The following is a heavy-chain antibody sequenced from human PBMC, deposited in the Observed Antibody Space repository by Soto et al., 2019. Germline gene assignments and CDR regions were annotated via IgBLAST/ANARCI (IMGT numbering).Heavy chain of an antibody. V-gene: IGHV1-2*04. CDR2: INPNSGGT. J-gene: IGHJ4*02. Sequence: ASVKVSYKASGYTFTGYYMHWVRQAPGQGLEWMGWINPNSGGTNYAQKFQGWVTMTRDTSISTAYMELSRLRSDDTAVYYCARGITIFGVVIRYFDYWGQGTLVTVSS. CDR1: GYTFTGYY. D-gene: IGHD3-3*01. CDR3: ARGITIFGVVIRYFDY.